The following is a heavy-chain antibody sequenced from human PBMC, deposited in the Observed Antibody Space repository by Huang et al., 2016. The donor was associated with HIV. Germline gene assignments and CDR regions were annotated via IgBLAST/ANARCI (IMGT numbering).Heavy chain of an antibody. CDR3: AIHDSNDFTFDD. D-gene: IGHD5-18*01. V-gene: IGHV5-51*03. J-gene: IGHJ4*02. CDR1: GFSFTSYW. CDR2: IFPGNSNT. Sequence: EVQLVQSGVEVKKPGESLKISCKGSGFSFTSYWIGWVRQMPGKGLEWIGIIFPGNSNTFYSPAFQGQGTISADKYTRTAYLQWSSLKASDSAIYYCAIHDSNDFTFDDWGQGTLVAVSS.